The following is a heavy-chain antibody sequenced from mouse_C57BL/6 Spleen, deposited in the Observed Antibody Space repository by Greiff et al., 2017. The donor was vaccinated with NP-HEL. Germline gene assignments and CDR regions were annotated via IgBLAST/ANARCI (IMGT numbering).Heavy chain of an antibody. D-gene: IGHD2-3*01. V-gene: IGHV1-18*01. CDR1: GYTFTDYN. Sequence: VQLQQSGPELVKPGASVKIPCKASGYTFTDYNMDWVKQSHGKSLEWIGDINPNNGGTIYNQKFKGKATLTVDKSSSTAYMELRSLTSEDTAVYYCARTGYDGYYVRFAYWGQGTLVTVSA. J-gene: IGHJ3*01. CDR2: INPNNGGT. CDR3: ARTGYDGYYVRFAY.